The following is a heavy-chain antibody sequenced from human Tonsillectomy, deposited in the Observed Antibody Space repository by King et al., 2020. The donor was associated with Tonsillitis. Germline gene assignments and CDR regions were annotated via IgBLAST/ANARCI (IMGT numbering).Heavy chain of an antibody. D-gene: IGHD1-26*01. CDR3: ARDLAYYYLFDY. V-gene: IGHV1-46*01. CDR2: INPSGGST. Sequence: VQLVESGAEVKKPGASVKVSCKASGYTFTSNYMHWVRQAPGQGLEWMGVINPSGGSTSYAQKFQGRVTMTRDTSTSTVYMELSSLRSEDTAVYYCARDLAYYYLFDYWGQGTLLTVSS. J-gene: IGHJ4*02. CDR1: GYTFTSNY.